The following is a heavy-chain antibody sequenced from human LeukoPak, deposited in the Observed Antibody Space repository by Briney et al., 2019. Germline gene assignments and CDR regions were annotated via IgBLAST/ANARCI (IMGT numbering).Heavy chain of an antibody. Sequence: SETLSLTCTVSGYSISSGYYWGWIRQPPGKGLEWIGYIYYSGSTNYNPSLKSRVTISVDTSKNQFSLKVSSVTAADTAVYYCARLATLSTVAARGRTWFDAWGQGTLVTVSS. CDR3: ARLATLSTVAARGRTWFDA. D-gene: IGHD6-6*01. J-gene: IGHJ5*02. CDR1: GYSISSGYY. V-gene: IGHV4-59*01. CDR2: IYYSGST.